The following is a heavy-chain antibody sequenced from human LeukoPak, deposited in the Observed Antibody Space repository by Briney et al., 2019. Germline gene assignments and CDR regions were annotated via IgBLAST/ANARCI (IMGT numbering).Heavy chain of an antibody. Sequence: ASVKVSCKVFGYNLTELSMHWVRQAPGKGLEWMGGFDPEDGETIYAQKFQGRVTMTEDTSTDTAYMELSSLRSEDTAVYYCATGWVGSWYEGSVYWGQGTLVTVSS. CDR1: GYNLTELS. J-gene: IGHJ4*02. CDR2: FDPEDGET. V-gene: IGHV1-24*01. D-gene: IGHD6-13*01. CDR3: ATGWVGSWYEGSVY.